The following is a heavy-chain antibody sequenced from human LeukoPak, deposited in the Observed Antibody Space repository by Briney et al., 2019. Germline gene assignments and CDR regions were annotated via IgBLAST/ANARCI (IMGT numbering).Heavy chain of an antibody. V-gene: IGHV4-4*09. CDR2: IYTSGST. CDR1: GGSISSYY. Sequence: SETLSLTCTVSGGSISSYYWSWIRQPPGKGLEWIGYIYTSGSTNYNPSLKSRVTISVDTSKNQFSLKLGSVTAADTAVYYCARQASGVGRGWVIKPYYYYYMDVWGKGTTVTVSS. CDR3: ARQASGVGRGWVIKPYYYYYMDV. J-gene: IGHJ6*03. D-gene: IGHD3-3*01.